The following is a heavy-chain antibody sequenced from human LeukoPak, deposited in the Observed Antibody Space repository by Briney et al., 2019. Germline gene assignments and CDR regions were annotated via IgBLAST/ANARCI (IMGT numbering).Heavy chain of an antibody. CDR2: INPSGGST. Sequence: ASVKVSCNASGYTFTSYYMHWVRQAPGQGLEWMGIINPSGGSTSYAQKFQGRVTMTRDTSTSTVYMELSSLRSEDTAVYYCARVGPVADFDYWGQGTLVTVSS. CDR3: ARVGPVADFDY. J-gene: IGHJ4*02. V-gene: IGHV1-46*01. D-gene: IGHD6-19*01. CDR1: GYTFTSYY.